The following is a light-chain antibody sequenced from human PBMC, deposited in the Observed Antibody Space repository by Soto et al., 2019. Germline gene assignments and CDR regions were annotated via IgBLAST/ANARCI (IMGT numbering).Light chain of an antibody. J-gene: IGKJ4*01. V-gene: IGKV3-20*01. CDR1: QSVSSSY. CDR2: GAS. Sequence: ESVFTQSPCALSLSPGERATLSCRASQSVSSSYLAWCQQKPGQAPRLLIYGASSRATGIPDRFSGSGSGTDFTLTISRLEPEDFAVYYCQQYGTSSLTFGGGTKVDI. CDR3: QQYGTSSLT.